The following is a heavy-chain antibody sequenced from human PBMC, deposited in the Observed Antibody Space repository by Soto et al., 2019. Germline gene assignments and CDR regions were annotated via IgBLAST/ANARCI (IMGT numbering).Heavy chain of an antibody. CDR1: GFTFSSYA. CDR2: ISYDGSNK. Sequence: GGSLRLSCAASGFTFSSYAMHWVRQAPGKGLEWVAVISYDGSNKYYADSVKGRFTISRDNSKNTLYLQMNSLRAEDTAVYYCARDLGYCSSTSCRQGKFDYWGQGTLVTVSS. V-gene: IGHV3-30-3*01. CDR3: ARDLGYCSSTSCRQGKFDY. J-gene: IGHJ4*02. D-gene: IGHD2-2*03.